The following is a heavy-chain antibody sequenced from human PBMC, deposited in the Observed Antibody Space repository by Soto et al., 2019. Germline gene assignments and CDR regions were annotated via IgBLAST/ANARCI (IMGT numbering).Heavy chain of an antibody. J-gene: IGHJ4*02. CDR1: GFTFRSYG. CDR3: AKDRRAGGNYGLYSDF. D-gene: IGHD1-7*01. V-gene: IGHV3-23*01. Sequence: EVQLLDSGGGLVQPGGSLRLSCAASGFTFRSYGMTWVRQAPGKGLEWVSFSSATGSGTYYADSVKGRFTISRDNSKNTLYLQMTSLRADDTAVYYCAKDRRAGGNYGLYSDFWGQGALVIVSS. CDR2: SSATGSGT.